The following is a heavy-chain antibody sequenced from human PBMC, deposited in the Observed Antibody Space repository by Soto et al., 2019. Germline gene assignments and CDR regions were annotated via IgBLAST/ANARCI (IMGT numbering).Heavy chain of an antibody. CDR1: GGSISSGDYY. J-gene: IGHJ6*02. Sequence: SETLSLTCTVSGGSISSGDYYWSWLRQPPGKGLEWIGYIYYSGSTYYNPSLKSRVTMSVDTSKNQFSLKLSSVTAADTAVYYCARDLVVPAARRGYYYYYGMDFWGQGTTVTVSS. D-gene: IGHD2-2*01. CDR2: IYYSGST. CDR3: ARDLVVPAARRGYYYYYGMDF. V-gene: IGHV4-30-4*01.